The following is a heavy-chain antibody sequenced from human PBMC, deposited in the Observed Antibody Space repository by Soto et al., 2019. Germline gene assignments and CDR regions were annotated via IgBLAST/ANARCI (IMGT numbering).Heavy chain of an antibody. J-gene: IGHJ1*01. V-gene: IGHV1-46*03. D-gene: IGHD1-1*01. CDR2: INPSGGST. Sequence: QVQLVQSGAEVKKPGASVKVSCEASGYTFTNYYVNWVRQAPGQGLEWMGSINPSGGSTTYAQNLQGRVTMTRDTSKSTLYMELSSLTSDDTAVYYCARDESRVEKGNLRYWGQGTLVTVSS. CDR3: ARDESRVEKGNLRY. CDR1: GYTFTNYY.